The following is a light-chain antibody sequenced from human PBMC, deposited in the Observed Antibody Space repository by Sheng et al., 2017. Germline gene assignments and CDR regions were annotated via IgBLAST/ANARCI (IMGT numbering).Light chain of an antibody. CDR2: WAS. Sequence: DIVMTQSPDSLAVSLGERATINCKSSQTVLYDSNNKNYLAWYQQKPGQPPKLLIYWASTRDSGVPDRFSGSGSGTDFALTISSLQAEDVAVYYCQQYYDTLFTFGPGTKVDIK. V-gene: IGKV4-1*01. CDR3: QQYYDTLFT. CDR1: QTVLYDSNNKNY. J-gene: IGKJ3*01.